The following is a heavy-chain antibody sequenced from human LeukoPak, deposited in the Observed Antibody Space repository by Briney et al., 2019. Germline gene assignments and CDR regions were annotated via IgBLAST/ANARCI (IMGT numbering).Heavy chain of an antibody. CDR1: GITFSSYA. Sequence: GGSLRLSCAASGITFSSYAMTWVRQAPGKGLEWVSSITGSGSSTYYADSVKGRFTISRDNSKNMVYAQMNSLRAEDTAVYFCAKPPRVVVVTAFDSWGQGTLVTVSS. J-gene: IGHJ4*02. CDR3: AKPPRVVVVTAFDS. V-gene: IGHV3-23*01. D-gene: IGHD2-21*02. CDR2: ITGSGSST.